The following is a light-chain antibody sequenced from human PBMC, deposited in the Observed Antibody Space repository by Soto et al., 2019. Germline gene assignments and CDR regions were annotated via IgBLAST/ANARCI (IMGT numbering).Light chain of an antibody. CDR1: QDISNY. Sequence: DIQMPQSPSSLSASAGGRVAITCEASQDISNYLNWYQQKPGKAPKLLIYDASNLETGVPSRFSGSGSGTDFTFTISSLQPEDIATYYCQQYDNLPLTFGGGTKVDIK. CDR2: DAS. V-gene: IGKV1-33*01. CDR3: QQYDNLPLT. J-gene: IGKJ4*01.